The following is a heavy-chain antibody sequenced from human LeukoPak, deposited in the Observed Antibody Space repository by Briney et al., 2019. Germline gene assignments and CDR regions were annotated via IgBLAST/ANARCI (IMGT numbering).Heavy chain of an antibody. CDR3: ASAWGSRHFDY. V-gene: IGHV4-39*01. Sequence: SETLSLTCTVSDGSISSTTYYRGWIRQPPGKGLEWIGSMYYSGITYSNPSLRSRLTISVDTSKNQFSLKLSSVPAADTGVYYCASAWGSRHFDYWGQGSLVTVSS. D-gene: IGHD7-27*01. J-gene: IGHJ4*02. CDR2: MYYSGIT. CDR1: DGSISSTTYY.